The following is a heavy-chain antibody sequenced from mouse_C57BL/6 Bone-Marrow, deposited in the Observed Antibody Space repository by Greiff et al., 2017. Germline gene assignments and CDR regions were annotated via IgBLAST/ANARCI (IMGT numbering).Heavy chain of an antibody. J-gene: IGHJ1*03. D-gene: IGHD1-1*01. Sequence: QVQLQQPGTELVKPGASVKLSCKASGYTFPSYWMHWVKQRPGQGLEWIGNLNPSNGGTNYNEKFKSKATLTVDKSSSTAYMQRSSLTSEDSAVYYCARSEGFITTVVSYWYFDVWGTGTTVTVAS. CDR2: LNPSNGGT. CDR3: ARSEGFITTVVSYWYFDV. V-gene: IGHV1-53*01. CDR1: GYTFPSYW.